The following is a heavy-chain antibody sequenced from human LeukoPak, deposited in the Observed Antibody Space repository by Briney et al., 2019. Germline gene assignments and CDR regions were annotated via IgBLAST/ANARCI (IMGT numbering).Heavy chain of an antibody. V-gene: IGHV3-21*01. Sequence: GGSLRLSCAASGFTFSSYSMNWVRQAPGKGLEWVSSISSSSSYIYYADSVKGRFTISRDNAKNSLYLQVNSLRAEDTAVYYCARDLAFYEAVAGTPWFDPWGQGTLVTVSS. J-gene: IGHJ5*02. CDR1: GFTFSSYS. CDR3: ARDLAFYEAVAGTPWFDP. D-gene: IGHD6-19*01. CDR2: ISSSSSYI.